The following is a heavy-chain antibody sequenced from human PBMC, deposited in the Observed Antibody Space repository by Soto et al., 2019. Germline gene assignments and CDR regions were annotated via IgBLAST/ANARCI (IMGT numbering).Heavy chain of an antibody. CDR1: GFTFSNYA. V-gene: IGHV3-23*01. CDR3: TKGSHDDILTAYHAFDF. Sequence: EVQLLESGGGLEQPGGSLRLSCAASGFTFSNYALNWVRHAPGKGLEWVSGISGGGGGTHYTDSVKGRFTISRDNSKNXIILKMYSLRAAATAVYFCTKGSHDDILTAYHAFDFWGPGNLVTVSS. J-gene: IGHJ4*02. CDR2: ISGGGGGT. D-gene: IGHD3-9*01.